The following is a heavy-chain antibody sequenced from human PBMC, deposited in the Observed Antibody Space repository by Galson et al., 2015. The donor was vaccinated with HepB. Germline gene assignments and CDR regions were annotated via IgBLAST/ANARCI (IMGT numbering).Heavy chain of an antibody. CDR3: ARDRRAMAIFDY. CDR1: GYTFISYY. J-gene: IGHJ4*02. V-gene: IGHV1-46*01. Sequence: SVKVSCKASGYTFISYYMHWVRQAPGQGLEWMGIINSSGGSPTYAQKFQGRVTLTRDTSTTTVYMELSSLRSEDTAVYYCARDRRAMAIFDYWGQGTLVTGSS. CDR2: INSSGGSP. D-gene: IGHD5-18*01.